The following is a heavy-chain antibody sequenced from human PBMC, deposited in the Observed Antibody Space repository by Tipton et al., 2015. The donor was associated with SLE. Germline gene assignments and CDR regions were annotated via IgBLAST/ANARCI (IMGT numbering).Heavy chain of an antibody. V-gene: IGHV3-49*04. Sequence: SLRLSCAASGFTFGDYAMSWVRQAPGKGLEWVGFIRSKAYGGTTEYAASVKGRFTISRDDSKSIAYLQMNSLKTEDTAVYYCTRDPVTPHYYYYMDVWGKGTTVTVSS. CDR1: GFTFGDYA. D-gene: IGHD1-14*01. J-gene: IGHJ6*03. CDR3: TRDPVTPHYYYYMDV. CDR2: IRSKAYGGTT.